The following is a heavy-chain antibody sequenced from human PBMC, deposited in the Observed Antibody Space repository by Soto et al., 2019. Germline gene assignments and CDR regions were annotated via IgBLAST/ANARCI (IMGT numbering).Heavy chain of an antibody. D-gene: IGHD3-3*01. CDR2: IYYSGST. J-gene: IGHJ6*03. CDR3: ARHGVRRESGPNTNYYYYYMDV. V-gene: IGHV4-59*08. CDR1: GCSISSYY. Sequence: SETLSLTCTVSGCSISSYYWSWIRQPPGKGLEWIGYIYYSGSTNYNPSLKSRVTISVDTSKNQFSLKLSSVTAADTAVYYCARHGVRRESGPNTNYYYYYMDVWGKGTTVTVSS.